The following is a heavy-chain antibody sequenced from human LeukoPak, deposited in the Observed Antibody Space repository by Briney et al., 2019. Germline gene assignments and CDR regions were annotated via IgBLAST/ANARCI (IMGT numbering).Heavy chain of an antibody. V-gene: IGHV4-61*02. J-gene: IGHJ5*02. D-gene: IGHD3-22*01. CDR1: GGSISSASYY. CDR2: IYTSGST. CDR3: ARHDPDYYDSSGYFNWFDP. Sequence: SETLSLTCTVSGGSISSASYYWSWIRQPAGKGLEWIGRIYTSGSTNYNPSLKSRVTVSVDTSKNQFSLKLSSVTAADTAVYYCARHDPDYYDSSGYFNWFDPWGQGTLVTVSS.